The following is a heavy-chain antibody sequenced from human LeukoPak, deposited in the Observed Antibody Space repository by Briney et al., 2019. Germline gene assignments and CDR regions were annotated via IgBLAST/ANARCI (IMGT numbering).Heavy chain of an antibody. CDR3: ARPLGFY. D-gene: IGHD3-16*01. J-gene: IGHJ4*02. CDR2: ISYDGSNK. CDR1: GFTFSSYG. Sequence: GRSLRPSCAASGFTFSSYGMHWVRQAPGKGLEWVAVISYDGSNKYYADSVKGRFTISRDNSKNTLYLQMNSLRAEDTAVYYCARPLGFYWGQGTLVTVSS. V-gene: IGHV3-30*03.